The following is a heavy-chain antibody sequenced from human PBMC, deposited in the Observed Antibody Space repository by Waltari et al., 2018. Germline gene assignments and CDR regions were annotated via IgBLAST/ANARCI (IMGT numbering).Heavy chain of an antibody. CDR1: GYSISSNYF. D-gene: IGHD1-26*01. J-gene: IGHJ4*02. V-gene: IGHV4-38-2*01. CDR2: IYDSETI. CDR3: ARGLSKVADY. Sequence: QVQLQESGPGLVKPSETLSLTCAVSGYSISSNYFWGWVRQPPGKGLEWIGHIYDSETIFYNQSLKGRVTISLDTSKNHFSLKLSSLTAADTAVYFCARGLSKVADYWGQGILVTVSS.